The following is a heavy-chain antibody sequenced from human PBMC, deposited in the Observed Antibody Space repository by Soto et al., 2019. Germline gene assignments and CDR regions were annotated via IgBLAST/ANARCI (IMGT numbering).Heavy chain of an antibody. CDR3: ASSSSNYAYYYGMDV. CDR1: GYTFTNYG. V-gene: IGHV1-18*01. D-gene: IGHD4-4*01. Sequence: QVQLVQSGAEVKKPGASVKVSCKASGYTFTNYGISWVRQAPGQGLEWMGWISAYNGNTNYAQKFQGRVPMTADTSTTTAYMELRSLRSDDTAVYYCASSSSNYAYYYGMDVWGQGTTVTGSS. J-gene: IGHJ6*02. CDR2: ISAYNGNT.